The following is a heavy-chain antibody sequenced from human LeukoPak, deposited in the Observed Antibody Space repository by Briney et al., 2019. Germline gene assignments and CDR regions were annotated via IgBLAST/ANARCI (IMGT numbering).Heavy chain of an antibody. CDR1: GGSFSGYY. Sequence: SETLSLTCAVYGGSFSGYYWSWIRQPPGKGLEWIGKINHSGSTNYNPSLKSRVTISVDTSKNQFSLKLSSVTAADTAAYYCARGAAANGGAFDIWGQGTMVTVSS. CDR3: ARGAAANGGAFDI. V-gene: IGHV4-34*01. CDR2: INHSGST. J-gene: IGHJ3*02. D-gene: IGHD6-13*01.